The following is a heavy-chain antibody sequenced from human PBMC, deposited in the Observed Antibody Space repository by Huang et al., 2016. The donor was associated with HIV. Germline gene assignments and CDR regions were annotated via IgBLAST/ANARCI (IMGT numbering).Heavy chain of an antibody. Sequence: QVQLVESGGGLVKPEGSLRLSCAASGFTFSDYYMAWIRQAPWKGLEWISYIGNTGATIYYADSVRDRFTIARDNAKKSLSLQINSLRADDTAVYYCARGRYRLHPWGQGALVVVSS. CDR3: ARGRYRLHP. J-gene: IGHJ5*02. D-gene: IGHD2-15*01. CDR1: GFTFSDYY. V-gene: IGHV3-11*01. CDR2: IGNTGATI.